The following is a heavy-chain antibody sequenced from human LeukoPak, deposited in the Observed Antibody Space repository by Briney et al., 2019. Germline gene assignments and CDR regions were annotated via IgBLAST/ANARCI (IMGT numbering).Heavy chain of an antibody. CDR2: IYYSGST. CDR1: GFTFSSYA. V-gene: IGHV4-31*02. Sequence: LRLSCAASGFTFSSYAMSWVRQHPGKGLEWIGYIYYSGSTYYNPSLKSRVTISVDTSKNQFSLKLSSVTAADTAVYYCARDGNYYDSSGYYRAFDYRGQGTLVTVSS. CDR3: ARDGNYYDSSGYYRAFDY. D-gene: IGHD3-22*01. J-gene: IGHJ4*02.